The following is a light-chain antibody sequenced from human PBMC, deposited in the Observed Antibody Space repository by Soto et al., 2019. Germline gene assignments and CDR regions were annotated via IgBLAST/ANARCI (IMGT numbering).Light chain of an antibody. CDR3: SSYTRTSSYV. V-gene: IGLV2-14*03. CDR1: SSDVCGDNS. Sequence: QSVLTQPAAVSGSPGQSITVSCTGTSSDVCGDNSVSWYQQHPGKLPKLIIYEVSNRPSEVSDRFSGPKSGNTASLTISGLQAENEADYYFSSYTRTSSYVFATGTKVTVL. CDR2: EVS. J-gene: IGLJ1*01.